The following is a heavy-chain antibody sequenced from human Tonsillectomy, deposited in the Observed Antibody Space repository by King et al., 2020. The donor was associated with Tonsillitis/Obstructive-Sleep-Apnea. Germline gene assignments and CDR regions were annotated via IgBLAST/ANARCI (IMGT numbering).Heavy chain of an antibody. CDR1: GFIFSSFG. CDR2: IWNDGNNR. V-gene: IGHV3-33*01. J-gene: IGHJ4*02. Sequence: VQLVESGGGVVQPGRSLRLSCAASGFIFSSFGMHWVRQAPGKGLEWVAVIWNDGNNRYYADSVKGRFTISRDNSKNTLYLQLNSLRADDTAGYYCARDPCSVVRCFLDFFDYWGQGTLVTVSS. D-gene: IGHD2-15*01. CDR3: ARDPCSVVRCFLDFFDY.